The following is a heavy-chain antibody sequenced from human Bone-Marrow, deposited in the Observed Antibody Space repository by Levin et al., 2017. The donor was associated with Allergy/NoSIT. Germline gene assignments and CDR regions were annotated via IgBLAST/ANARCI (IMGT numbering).Heavy chain of an antibody. D-gene: IGHD3-10*01. CDR1: GFSFSSYE. CDR2: ISGTGSAI. Sequence: HPGGSLRLSCAASGFSFSSYEMNWVRQAPGKGLEWISYISGTGSAIYYADSVKGRFTISRDNAKNSLFLQMSSLRAEDTALYYCARLFGFRGSHYWGQGTLVTVSS. CDR3: ARLFGFRGSHY. V-gene: IGHV3-48*03. J-gene: IGHJ4*02.